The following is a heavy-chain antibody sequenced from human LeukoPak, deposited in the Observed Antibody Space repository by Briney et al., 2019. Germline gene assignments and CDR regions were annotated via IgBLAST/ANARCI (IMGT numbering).Heavy chain of an antibody. V-gene: IGHV4-61*02. CDR1: GGSISSGSYY. D-gene: IGHD5-24*01. Sequence: SETLSLTCTVSGGSISSGSYYWSWIRQPAGKGQEWIGRIYTSGSTNYNPSLKSRVTMSVDTSKNQFSLKLSSVTAADTAVYYCARAWGRDGYNYDYWGQGTLVTVSS. J-gene: IGHJ4*02. CDR3: ARAWGRDGYNYDY. CDR2: IYTSGST.